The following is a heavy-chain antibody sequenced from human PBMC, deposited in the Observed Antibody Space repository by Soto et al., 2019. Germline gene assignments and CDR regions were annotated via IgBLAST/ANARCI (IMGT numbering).Heavy chain of an antibody. V-gene: IGHV4-34*01. CDR3: ARTPGATINPTNFDY. CDR1: GGSFSGYY. CDR2: INHSGST. J-gene: IGHJ4*02. Sequence: SETLSLTCAVYGGSFSGYYWSWIRQPPGKGLEWIGEINHSGSTNYNPSLKSRVTISVDTSKNQFSLKLSSVTAADTAVYYCARTPGATINPTNFDYWGQGTLVTVSS. D-gene: IGHD5-12*01.